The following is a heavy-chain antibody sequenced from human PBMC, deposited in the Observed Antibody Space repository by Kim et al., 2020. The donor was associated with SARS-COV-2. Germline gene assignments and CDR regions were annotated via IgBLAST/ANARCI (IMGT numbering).Heavy chain of an antibody. V-gene: IGHV4-59*13. CDR3: ARGGIPWELSSWFDP. D-gene: IGHD1-26*01. J-gene: IGHJ5*02. CDR1: GGSISSYY. CDR2: IYYSGST. Sequence: SETLSLTCTVSGGSISSYYWSWIRQPPGKGLEWIGYIYYSGSTNYNPPLKSRVTISVDTSKNQFSLKLSPVTAADTAVYYCARGGIPWELSSWFDPWGQGSLVTVSS.